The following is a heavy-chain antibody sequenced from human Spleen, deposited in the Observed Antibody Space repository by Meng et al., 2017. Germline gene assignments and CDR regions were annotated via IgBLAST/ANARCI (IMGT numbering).Heavy chain of an antibody. CDR3: AKIGSGYPGVGY. V-gene: IGHV3-23*01. CDR1: GFTFSSYA. D-gene: IGHD3-3*01. CDR2: ISGSGGST. J-gene: IGHJ4*02. Sequence: GESLKISCAASGFTFSSYAMSWVRQAPGKGLEWVSAISGSGGSTYYADSVKGRFTISRDNSKNTLYLQMNSLRAEDTAVYYCAKIGSGYPGVGYWGQGTLVTVSS.